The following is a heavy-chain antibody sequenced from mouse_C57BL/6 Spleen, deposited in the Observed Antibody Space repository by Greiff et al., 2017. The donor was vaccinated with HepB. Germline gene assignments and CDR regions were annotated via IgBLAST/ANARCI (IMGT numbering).Heavy chain of an antibody. V-gene: IGHV5-6*01. Sequence: EVQLVESGGDLVKPGGSLKLSCAASGFTFSSYGMSWVRQTPDKRLEWVATISSGGSYTYYPDSVKGRFTISRDNAKNTLYLQMSSLKSEDTAMYYCARRRGSSDGYFDYWGQGTTLTVSS. D-gene: IGHD1-1*01. CDR2: ISSGGSYT. CDR3: ARRRGSSDGYFDY. J-gene: IGHJ2*01. CDR1: GFTFSSYG.